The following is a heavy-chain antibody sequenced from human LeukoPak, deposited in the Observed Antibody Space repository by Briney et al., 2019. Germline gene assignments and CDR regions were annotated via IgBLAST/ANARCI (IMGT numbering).Heavy chain of an antibody. V-gene: IGHV3-7*01. Sequence: GGSLRLSCAASGFTFSSYWMSWVRQAPGKGLEWVANIKQDGSEKYYVDSVKGRFTISRDNAKNSLYLQMNNLGAEDTAVYYCARIDNSPGWLLIDYWGQGTLVTVSS. CDR3: ARIDNSPGWLLIDY. CDR1: GFTFSSYW. J-gene: IGHJ4*02. D-gene: IGHD6-19*01. CDR2: IKQDGSEK.